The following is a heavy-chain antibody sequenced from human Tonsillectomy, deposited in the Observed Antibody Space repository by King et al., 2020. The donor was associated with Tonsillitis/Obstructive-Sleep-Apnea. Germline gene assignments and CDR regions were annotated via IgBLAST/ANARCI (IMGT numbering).Heavy chain of an antibody. J-gene: IGHJ6*02. D-gene: IGHD3-10*01. V-gene: IGHV3-33*01. Sequence: VQLVESGGGVVQPGRSLRISCAASGFTFSTYGIHWVRQAPGKGLEWVAIIWHDGINKYYADSVKGRFTISRDNSKNTLYLEMNSRRAEDTAVYYCARDTHYYGSGSYYPRHYYGMDVWGQGTTVTVSS. CDR3: ARDTHYYGSGSYYPRHYYGMDV. CDR2: IWHDGINK. CDR1: GFTFSTYG.